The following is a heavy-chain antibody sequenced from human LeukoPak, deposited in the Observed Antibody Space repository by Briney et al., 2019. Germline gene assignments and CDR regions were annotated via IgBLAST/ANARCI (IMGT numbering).Heavy chain of an antibody. D-gene: IGHD3-16*01. CDR2: INHSGST. CDR1: GGSISSSSYY. Sequence: SETLSLTCTVSGGSISSSSYYWGWIRQPPGKGLEWIGEINHSGSTNYNPSLKSRVTISVDTSKNQFSLKLSSVTAADTAVYYCARGGGEYYFDYWGQGTLVTVSS. J-gene: IGHJ4*02. V-gene: IGHV4-39*07. CDR3: ARGGGEYYFDY.